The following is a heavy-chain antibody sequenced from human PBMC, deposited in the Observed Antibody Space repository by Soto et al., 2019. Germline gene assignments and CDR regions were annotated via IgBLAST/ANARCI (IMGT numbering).Heavy chain of an antibody. D-gene: IGHD6-6*01. V-gene: IGHV2-5*01. J-gene: IGHJ3*02. CDR3: ARGLATLPVFAFDI. CDR1: GFSLSTSGVG. Sequence: QGTLKESGPTLVKPTQTLTLTCSFSGFSLSTSGVGVVWIRQSPGKAPEWLALIYWSGDEHYRPSLKSRLSILKDTSKNHVVLIMSDMDPVDTATYYCARGLATLPVFAFDIWGQVTMVTVSS. CDR2: IYWSGDE.